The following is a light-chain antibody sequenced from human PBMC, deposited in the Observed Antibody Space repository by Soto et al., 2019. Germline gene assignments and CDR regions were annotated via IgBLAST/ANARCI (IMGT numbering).Light chain of an antibody. CDR1: SSDVGSYNL. CDR3: CSYAGSSTVV. V-gene: IGLV2-23*02. Sequence: QSVLTQPASVSGSHGQSITISCTGTSSDVGSYNLVSWYQQHPGKAPKLMIYEVSKRPSGVSNRFSGSKSGNTASLTISGLQAEDDADYYCCSYAGSSTVVFGGGTKLTVL. CDR2: EVS. J-gene: IGLJ2*01.